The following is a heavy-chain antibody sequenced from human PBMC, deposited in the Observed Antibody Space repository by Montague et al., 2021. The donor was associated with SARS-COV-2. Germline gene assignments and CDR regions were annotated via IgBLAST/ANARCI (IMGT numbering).Heavy chain of an antibody. CDR1: GDSVSSEIYY. D-gene: IGHD1-26*01. Sequence: TLSLTCTVSGDSVSSEIYYWSWIRQPAGKGLEWIGRIYTSGSTNYNPSLRSRVTISVDTSKNQLSLRLSSVTAADTAVYYCARVGGNHYRYFDYWGRGTLVTVSS. V-gene: IGHV4-61*02. CDR3: ARVGGNHYRYFDY. CDR2: IYTSGST. J-gene: IGHJ4*02.